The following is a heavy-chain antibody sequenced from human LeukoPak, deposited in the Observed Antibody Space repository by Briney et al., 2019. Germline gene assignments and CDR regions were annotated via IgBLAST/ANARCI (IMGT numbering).Heavy chain of an antibody. Sequence: PGMSLTLSCTASGFTFSVYALHWVRQAPGQGLEWVAIVSEDGRKDHYADSVKGRFTISRDNSKNTLYLHMSSLRAEDTAVYFCARETFSGVGDASAYYFDYWGQGTLVTVSS. J-gene: IGHJ4*02. D-gene: IGHD2/OR15-2a*01. CDR1: GFTFSVYA. CDR3: ARETFSGVGDASAYYFDY. CDR2: VSEDGRKD. V-gene: IGHV3-30*04.